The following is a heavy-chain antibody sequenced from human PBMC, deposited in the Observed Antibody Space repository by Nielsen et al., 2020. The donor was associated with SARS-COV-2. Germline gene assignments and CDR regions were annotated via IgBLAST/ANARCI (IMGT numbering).Heavy chain of an antibody. D-gene: IGHD3-16*01. J-gene: IGHJ6*02. V-gene: IGHV1-3*01. CDR3: ARDWERIYYYYGMDV. Sequence: ASVKVSCKASGYTFTSYAMHWVRQAPGQRLERMGWINAGNGNTKYSQKFQGRVTITRDTSASTAYMELSSLRSEDTAVYYCARDWERIYYYYGMDVWGQGTTVTVSS. CDR1: GYTFTSYA. CDR2: INAGNGNT.